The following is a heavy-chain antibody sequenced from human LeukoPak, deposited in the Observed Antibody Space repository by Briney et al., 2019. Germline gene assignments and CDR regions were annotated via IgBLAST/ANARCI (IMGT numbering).Heavy chain of an antibody. CDR3: ARLAGGSSGWYFDY. D-gene: IGHD6-19*01. Sequence: GESLQISCKGSGSSFTSYWIGWVRQLPGKGLEWMGIIYPGDSDIRYSPSFQGQVTISADKSISTAYLQWSSLKASDTAIYYCARLAGGSSGWYFDYWGQGTLVTVSS. J-gene: IGHJ4*02. CDR1: GSSFTSYW. CDR2: IYPGDSDI. V-gene: IGHV5-51*01.